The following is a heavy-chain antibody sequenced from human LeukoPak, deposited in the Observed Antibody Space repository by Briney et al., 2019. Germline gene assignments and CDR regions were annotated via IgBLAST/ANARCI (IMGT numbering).Heavy chain of an antibody. V-gene: IGHV4-59*01. CDR2: IYCSGST. J-gene: IGHJ3*02. Sequence: KPWDTLSLMRSVSCGSISSYYWSSVRQPPGKGLEWIGYIYCSGSTNYNPSLKNRVTISVDTSKNQFSLKLSSVTAADTAVYYCARDLATAATADRAFDIWGPGTMVTVSS. D-gene: IGHD6-13*01. CDR3: ARDLATAATADRAFDI. CDR1: CGSISSYY.